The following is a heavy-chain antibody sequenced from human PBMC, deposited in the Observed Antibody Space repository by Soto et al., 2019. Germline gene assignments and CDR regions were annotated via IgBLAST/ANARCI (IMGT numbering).Heavy chain of an antibody. J-gene: IGHJ6*02. Sequence: GESLKISCKGSGYSFTSYWISWVRQMPGKGLEWMGRIDPSDSYTNYSPSFQGHVTISADKSISTAYLQWSSLKASDTAMYYCARQDVVVPAAIPDYYYYGMDVWGQGTTVTVSS. CDR3: ARQDVVVPAAIPDYYYYGMDV. CDR2: IDPSDSYT. V-gene: IGHV5-10-1*01. CDR1: GYSFTSYW. D-gene: IGHD2-2*02.